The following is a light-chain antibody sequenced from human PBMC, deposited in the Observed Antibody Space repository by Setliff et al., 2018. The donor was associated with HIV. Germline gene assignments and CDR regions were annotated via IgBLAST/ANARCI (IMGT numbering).Light chain of an antibody. J-gene: IGLJ2*01. CDR3: SSYSSSNTYVV. V-gene: IGLV2-14*01. CDR2: DVN. Sequence: ALTQPASVSGSPGQSITISCTGTSSDVRAYNYVSWYQQHPGKAPKLMIYDVNRRPSGVSHRFSGSKSGNTASLTISGLQPEDEADYSCSSYSSSNTYVVFGGGTQLTVL. CDR1: SSDVRAYNY.